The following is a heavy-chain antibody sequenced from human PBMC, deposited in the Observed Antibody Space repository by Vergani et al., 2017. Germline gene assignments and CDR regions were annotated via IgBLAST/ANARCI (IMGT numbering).Heavy chain of an antibody. CDR3: AXKLPRYCSGGSCYPNDY. D-gene: IGHD2-15*01. V-gene: IGHV3-21*01. CDR1: GFTFSSYS. Sequence: EVQLVESGGGLVKPGGSLRLSCAASGFTFSSYSMNWVRQAPGKGLEWVSSISSSSSYIYYADSVKGRFTISRDNAKNSLYLQMNSLRAEDTAVYYCAXKLPRYCSGGSCYPNDYWGQGTLVTVSS. J-gene: IGHJ4*02. CDR2: ISSSSSYI.